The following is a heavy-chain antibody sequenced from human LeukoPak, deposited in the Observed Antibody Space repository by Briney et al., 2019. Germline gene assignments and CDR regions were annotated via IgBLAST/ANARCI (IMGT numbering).Heavy chain of an antibody. V-gene: IGHV4-59*01. CDR1: GDSISSYY. CDR3: ARAGSGYSFDY. D-gene: IGHD3-22*01. Sequence: PSETLSLTCTVSGDSISSYYRSWIRQPPGKGLEWIGYLYYSGSTNYNPSLKSRVTISVDTSKNQFSLKLSSVTAADTAVYYCARAGSGYSFDYWGQGTLVTVSS. J-gene: IGHJ4*02. CDR2: LYYSGST.